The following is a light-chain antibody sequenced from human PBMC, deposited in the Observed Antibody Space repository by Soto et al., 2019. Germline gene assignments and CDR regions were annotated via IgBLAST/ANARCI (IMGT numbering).Light chain of an antibody. CDR2: EGS. Sequence: LTQPASVSGSPGQSITISCTGTSSDVGSYNLVSWYQQHPGKAPKLMIYEGSKRPSGVSNRFSGSKSGNTASLTISGLQAEDEADYYCCSYAGSSTHVVFGGGTKLTVL. CDR3: CSYAGSSTHVV. J-gene: IGLJ2*01. V-gene: IGLV2-23*01. CDR1: SSDVGSYNL.